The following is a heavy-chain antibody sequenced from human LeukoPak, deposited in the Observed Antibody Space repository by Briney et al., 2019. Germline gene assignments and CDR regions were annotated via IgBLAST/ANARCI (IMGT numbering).Heavy chain of an antibody. CDR3: AIPPGYCGNDCSFDH. V-gene: IGHV5-51*01. D-gene: IGHD2-21*02. CDR2: IYPGDYET. J-gene: IGHJ4*02. CDR1: GYIFSNYW. Sequence: GESLQISCGGSGYIFSNYWIGWVRQMPGKGLEWMGIIYPGDYETRYSPSSQGLVTISVDKSISTAYLQWSSLKASDTAMYYCAIPPGYCGNDCSFDHWGQGTLVTVSS.